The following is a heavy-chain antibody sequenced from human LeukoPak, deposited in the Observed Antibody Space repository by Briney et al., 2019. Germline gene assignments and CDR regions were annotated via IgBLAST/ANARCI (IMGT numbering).Heavy chain of an antibody. D-gene: IGHD3-3*01. CDR2: IYYSGST. J-gene: IGHJ5*02. CDR3: ARDSRTSGYTQFFDL. CDR1: GGSISSGGYY. Sequence: SETLSLTCTVSGGSISSGGYYWSWIRQHPGKGLEWIRYIYYSGSTYYNPSLKSRVTISVDTSKNQFSLKLSSVTAADTAVYYRARDSRTSGYTQFFDLWGQGTLVTVSS. V-gene: IGHV4-31*03.